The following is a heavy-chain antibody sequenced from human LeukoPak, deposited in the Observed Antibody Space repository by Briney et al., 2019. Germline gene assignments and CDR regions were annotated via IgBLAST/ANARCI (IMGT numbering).Heavy chain of an antibody. CDR1: GGSISSGGYY. D-gene: IGHD2-2*01. CDR3: ARTLPIVVVPAATFAFDY. J-gene: IGHJ4*02. CDR2: IYYSGST. V-gene: IGHV4-31*03. Sequence: PSQTLSLTCTVSGGSISSGGYYWSWLRQHPGKGLEWIGYIYYSGSTYYNPSLKSRVTISVDTSKNQFSLKLSSVTAADTAVYYCARTLPIVVVPAATFAFDYWGQGTLVTVSS.